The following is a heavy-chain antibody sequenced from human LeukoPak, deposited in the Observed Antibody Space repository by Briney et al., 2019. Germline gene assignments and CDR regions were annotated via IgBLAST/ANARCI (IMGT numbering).Heavy chain of an antibody. CDR3: ARAYDSSGYYYSAFDI. V-gene: IGHV3-21*01. CDR1: GFTFSSYS. CDR2: ISSSSSYI. D-gene: IGHD3-22*01. Sequence: GGSLRLSCAASGFTFSSYSMNWVRQAPGKGLEWVSSISSSSSYIYYADSVKGRFTISRDNAKNSLYLQMNSLRAEDTAVYYCARAYDSSGYYYSAFDIWGQGTMVTVSS. J-gene: IGHJ3*02.